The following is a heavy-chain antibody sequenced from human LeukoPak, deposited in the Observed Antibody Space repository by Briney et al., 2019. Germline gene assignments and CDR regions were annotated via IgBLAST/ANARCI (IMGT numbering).Heavy chain of an antibody. CDR1: GGSISSGGYY. D-gene: IGHD3-3*01. CDR2: IYYSGST. J-gene: IGHJ3*02. V-gene: IGHV4-31*03. Sequence: SQTLSLTCTVSGGSISSGGYYWSWIRQHPGKGLEWIGYIYYSGSTYYNPSLKSRATISVDTSKSQFSLKLSSVTAADTAVYYCARDDLDAFDIWGQGTMVTVSS. CDR3: ARDDLDAFDI.